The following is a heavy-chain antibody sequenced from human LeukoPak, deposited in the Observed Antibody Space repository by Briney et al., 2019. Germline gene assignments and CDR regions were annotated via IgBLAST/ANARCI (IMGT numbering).Heavy chain of an antibody. CDR3: ARDKLRGYSGYAKAYYYYGMDV. CDR2: VKQDGSEQ. Sequence: PGGSLRLSCVGSGFSFSNYWMSWVRQAPGKGLEWVANVKQDGSEQYYVDSVKGRFTISRDNGKNSLYLQMNSLRAEDTALYYCARDKLRGYSGYAKAYYYYGMDVWGQGTTVTVSS. J-gene: IGHJ6*02. CDR1: GFSFSNYW. V-gene: IGHV3-7*01. D-gene: IGHD5-12*01.